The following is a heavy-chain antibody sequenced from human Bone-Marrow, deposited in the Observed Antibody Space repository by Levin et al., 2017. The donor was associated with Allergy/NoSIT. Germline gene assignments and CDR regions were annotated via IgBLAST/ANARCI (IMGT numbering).Heavy chain of an antibody. CDR3: TSGDYDFWSGYYSFEF. D-gene: IGHD3-3*01. V-gene: IGHV3-15*01. J-gene: IGHJ4*02. CDR1: GFTFNNAW. Sequence: PGGSLRLSCGASGFTFNNAWMNWVRQAPGKGLEWVGLIKTNADGGTIDYSASVKGRFTISRDDSTNTLYLQMNSLKPEDTAVYYCTSGDYDFWSGYYSFEFWGQGTLVTVSS. CDR2: IKTNADGGTI.